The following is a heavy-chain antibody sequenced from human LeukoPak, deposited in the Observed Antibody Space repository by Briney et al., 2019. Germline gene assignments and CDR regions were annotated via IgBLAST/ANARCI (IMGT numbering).Heavy chain of an antibody. CDR2: ISGSGGST. V-gene: IGHV3-23*01. D-gene: IGHD3-10*01. Sequence: PGGSLRLSCAASGFTFSSYAMGWVRQAPGKGLEWVSAISGSGGSTYYADSVKGRFTISRDNSKNTLYLQMNSLRAEDTAVYYCAKGVRGVINYYYYYMDVWGKGTTVIVSS. CDR3: AKGVRGVINYYYYYMDV. J-gene: IGHJ6*03. CDR1: GFTFSSYA.